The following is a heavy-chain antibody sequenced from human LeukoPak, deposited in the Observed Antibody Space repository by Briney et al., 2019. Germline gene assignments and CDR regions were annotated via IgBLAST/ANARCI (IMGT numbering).Heavy chain of an antibody. V-gene: IGHV3-23*01. D-gene: IGHD2-21*01. CDR1: GFTFSSYA. J-gene: IGHJ6*02. CDR2: ISGSGGST. Sequence: GGTLRLSCAASGFTFSSYAMSWVRHAPAKGLEWVSAISGSGGSTYYADSVKDRFTISRDNSKNTLYLQVNSLRAEDTAVYYCAKDDSDVWGQGTTVTVSS. CDR3: AKDDSDV.